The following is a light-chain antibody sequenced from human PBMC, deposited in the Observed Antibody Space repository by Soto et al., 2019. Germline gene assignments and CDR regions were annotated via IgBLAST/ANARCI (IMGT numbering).Light chain of an antibody. Sequence: DIQMTQSPSTLSASVGDRVTITCRASQSISSWLAWYQQKPGKAPKLLIYKASSLESGVPSRFSGSGSGTEFTFTISSLQPDDFATYYCQQHNSYSGTFVQGTKVEIK. J-gene: IGKJ1*01. V-gene: IGKV1-5*03. CDR3: QQHNSYSGT. CDR1: QSISSW. CDR2: KAS.